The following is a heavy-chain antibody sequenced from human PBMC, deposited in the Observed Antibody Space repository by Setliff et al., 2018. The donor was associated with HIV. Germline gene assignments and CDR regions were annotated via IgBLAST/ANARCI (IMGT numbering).Heavy chain of an antibody. Sequence: PSETLSLTCTVSDSAMDSYYWSWVRQSPGRGLEYIGYIYWTGKTDYNPSLKSRVTISLDTSGNQLSLKLNSVTGADTAVYYCAKISPRGYSDITTGRLTDPFDVWGPGTMVTVSS. CDR2: IYWTGKT. CDR3: AKISPRGYSDITTGRLTDPFDV. D-gene: IGHD3-9*01. V-gene: IGHV4-59*12. CDR1: DSAMDSYY. J-gene: IGHJ3*01.